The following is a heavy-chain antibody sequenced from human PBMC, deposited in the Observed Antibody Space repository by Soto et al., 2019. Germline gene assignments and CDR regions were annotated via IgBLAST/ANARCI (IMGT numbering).Heavy chain of an antibody. CDR3: AGSYDFWSGSYNWFDP. CDR2: IYYSGST. Sequence: PSETLSLTCTVSGGSISSYYWSWIRQPPGKGLEWIGYIYYSGSTNYNPSLKSRVTISVDTSKNQFSLKLSSVTAADTAVYYCAGSYDFWSGSYNWFDPWGQGTLVTVS. J-gene: IGHJ5*02. V-gene: IGHV4-59*01. D-gene: IGHD3-3*01. CDR1: GGSISSYY.